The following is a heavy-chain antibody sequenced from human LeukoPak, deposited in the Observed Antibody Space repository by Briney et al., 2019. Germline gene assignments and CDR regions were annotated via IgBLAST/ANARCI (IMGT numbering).Heavy chain of an antibody. V-gene: IGHV4-4*07. CDR1: GGSISSYY. Sequence: SETLSLTCTVSGGSISSYYWSWIRQPAGKGLEWIGRIYTSGSTNYNPSLKSRVTMSVDTSKNQFSLKLSSVTAADTAVYYCASLAQEMATTSHWGQGTLVTVSS. CDR3: ASLAQEMATTSH. J-gene: IGHJ4*02. D-gene: IGHD5-24*01. CDR2: IYTSGST.